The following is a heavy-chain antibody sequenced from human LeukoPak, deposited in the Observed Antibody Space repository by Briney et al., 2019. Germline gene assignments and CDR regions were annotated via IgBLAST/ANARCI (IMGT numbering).Heavy chain of an antibody. D-gene: IGHD5-24*01. CDR1: GYTFTSYG. CDR2: ISAYNGNA. Sequence: ASVKVSCKASGYTFTSYGITWVRQAPGLGLEGMGWISAYNGNANYAQKFQGRVTITADKPTSTAYMELSSLRSEDTAVYYCARSQDGYKYVDYWGQGTLCTVSS. V-gene: IGHV1-18*01. CDR3: ARSQDGYKYVDY. J-gene: IGHJ4*02.